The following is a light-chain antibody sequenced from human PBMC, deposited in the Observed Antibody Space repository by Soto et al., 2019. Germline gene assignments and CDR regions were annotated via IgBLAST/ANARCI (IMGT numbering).Light chain of an antibody. CDR2: EVT. V-gene: IGLV2-14*01. Sequence: QSALTQPASVSGSPGQSITISCTGTSSDIGADDFVSWYQHHPDKTPKLIIFEVTYRPTGISHRFSASKSGNTASLTISGLEAEDEAFYYCSSYRKTTFPHVVFGGGTKPPS. J-gene: IGLJ2*01. CDR1: SSDIGADDF. CDR3: SSYRKTTFPHVV.